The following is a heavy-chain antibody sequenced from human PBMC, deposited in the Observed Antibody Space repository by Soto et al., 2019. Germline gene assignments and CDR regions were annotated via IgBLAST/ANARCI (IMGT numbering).Heavy chain of an antibody. CDR3: ARAHTRGRDY. CDR2: IDPSDPYT. V-gene: IGHV5-10-1*01. J-gene: IGHJ4*02. CDR1: GHTFTDYW. Sequence: PGESLKISCKGSGHTFTDYWSSWVRQMPGKGLEWMGRIDPSDPYTSNSPSFQGHVTISAEKSINTAYMQWSSLRSEDTAVYYGARAHTRGRDYWGQGTLVTVSS.